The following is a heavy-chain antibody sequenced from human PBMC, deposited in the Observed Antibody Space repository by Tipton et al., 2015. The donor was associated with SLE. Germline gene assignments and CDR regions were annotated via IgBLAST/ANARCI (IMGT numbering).Heavy chain of an antibody. CDR1: GFTFSDAW. V-gene: IGHV3-15*01. J-gene: IGHJ4*02. Sequence: GSLRLCCAASGFTFSDAWMTWVRQAPGKGLEWVGRIKSKSYGGTADYSGPVKGRFTVSRDDSKNMLILEMNSLQVEDTAIYYCTTDKQLVPFDYWGQGVLVTVSS. CDR2: IKSKSYGGTA. D-gene: IGHD6-6*01. CDR3: TTDKQLVPFDY.